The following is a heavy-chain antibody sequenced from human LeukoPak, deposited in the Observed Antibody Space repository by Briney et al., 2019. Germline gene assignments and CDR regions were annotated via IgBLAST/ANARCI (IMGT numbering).Heavy chain of an antibody. V-gene: IGHV1-46*01. Sequence: ASVKVSCKASGYTFTNYYLHWVRQAPGQGLEWMGIINPSGGSTSYAQKFQGRATMTRDTSTSTVYMELSSLRSEDTAVYYCARAQAWDSSDPNWFDPWGQGTLVTVSS. CDR1: GYTFTNYY. CDR2: INPSGGST. D-gene: IGHD3-22*01. J-gene: IGHJ5*02. CDR3: ARAQAWDSSDPNWFDP.